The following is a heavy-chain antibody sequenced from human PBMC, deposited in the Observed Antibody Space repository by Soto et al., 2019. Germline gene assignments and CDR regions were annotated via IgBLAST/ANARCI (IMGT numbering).Heavy chain of an antibody. CDR2: ISGSGGST. CDR3: AKELAPFDY. CDR1: LFTFSSYA. D-gene: IGHD6-13*01. J-gene: IGHJ4*02. Sequence: SLRHSCSASLFTFSSYAMSWVRKAPGKVLEWVSAISGSGGSTYYADSVKGRFTISRDNSKNTLYLQMNSLRAEDTAVYYFAKELAPFDYWGQGTLVTVSS. V-gene: IGHV3-23*01.